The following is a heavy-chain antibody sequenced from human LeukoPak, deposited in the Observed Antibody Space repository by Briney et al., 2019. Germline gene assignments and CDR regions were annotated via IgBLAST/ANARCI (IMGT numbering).Heavy chain of an antibody. CDR2: INQDGSEK. J-gene: IGHJ3*01. Sequence: GGSLRLSCAASGFTFSNYWMIWVRQTPGKGLEWVANINQDGSEKYYVDSVKGRFTIFRDNAKKSLYLQMNSLRAEDTAVYYCATSRIVAVPGGIESGAFDVWGQGTWVTVSS. CDR3: ATSRIVAVPGGIESGAFDV. D-gene: IGHD2-21*01. CDR1: GFTFSNYW. V-gene: IGHV3-7*01.